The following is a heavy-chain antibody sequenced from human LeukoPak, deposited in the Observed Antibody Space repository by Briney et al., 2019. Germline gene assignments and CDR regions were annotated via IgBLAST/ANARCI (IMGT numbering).Heavy chain of an antibody. CDR2: IKEDGSES. CDR3: ARDESGSPVNWYFDL. D-gene: IGHD3-10*01. V-gene: IGHV3-7*01. Sequence: PGGSLRLSCAASGFTFRSNWMTWVRLAPDKGLEWVANIKEDGSESYYGDAVKGRFTISRDNARDSLYLQMNSLRAEDTAVYYCARDESGSPVNWYFDLWGRGTLVTVSS. J-gene: IGHJ2*01. CDR1: GFTFRSNW.